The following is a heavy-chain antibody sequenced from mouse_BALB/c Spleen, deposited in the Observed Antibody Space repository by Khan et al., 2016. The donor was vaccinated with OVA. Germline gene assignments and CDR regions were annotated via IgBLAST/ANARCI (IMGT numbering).Heavy chain of an antibody. CDR3: AKVGSNGTMDC. V-gene: IGHV9-3-1*01. CDR1: GFTFTNYG. Sequence: QIQLVQSGPELKKPGETVQISCKASGFTFTNYGMNWVKQAPGKGLKWMGWINTYTGEPTYADDFKGRFAFSLETSASTAYLQINSLKNEDTATYFGAKVGSNGTMDCWGQGTSVTVSS. J-gene: IGHJ4*01. D-gene: IGHD1-3*01. CDR2: INTYTGEP.